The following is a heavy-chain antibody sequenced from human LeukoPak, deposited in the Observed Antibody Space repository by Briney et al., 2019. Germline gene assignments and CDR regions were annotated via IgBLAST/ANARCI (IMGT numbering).Heavy chain of an antibody. D-gene: IGHD5-18*01. CDR3: ARGCGYSYGYVCYYGMDV. J-gene: IGHJ6*02. V-gene: IGHV7-4-1*02. CDR2: INTNTGNP. Sequence: GSSVKVSCKASGGTFSSYAISWVRQAPGQGLEWMGWINTNTGNPTYAQGFTGRFVFSLDTSVSTAYLQISSLKAEDTAVYYCARGCGYSYGYVCYYGMDVWGQGTTVTVSS. CDR1: GGTFSSYA.